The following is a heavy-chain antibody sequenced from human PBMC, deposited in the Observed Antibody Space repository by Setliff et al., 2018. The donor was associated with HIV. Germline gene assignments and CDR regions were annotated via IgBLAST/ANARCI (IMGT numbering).Heavy chain of an antibody. CDR3: ARAYFGSGIYY. CDR2: ISHSGST. Sequence: SETLSLTCTVSGDSISNYYWGWIRQPPGKGLEWIGDISHSGSTYYNPSLKSRVTTSVDTPKNQFSLKLYSVTAADTAVYYCARAYFGSGIYYWGQGTLVTVSS. CDR1: GDSISNYY. J-gene: IGHJ4*02. D-gene: IGHD3-10*01. V-gene: IGHV4-38-2*02.